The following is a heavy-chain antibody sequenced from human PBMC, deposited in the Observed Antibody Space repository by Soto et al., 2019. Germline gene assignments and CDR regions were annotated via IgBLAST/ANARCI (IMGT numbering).Heavy chain of an antibody. Sequence: HPGGSLRLSCAASGITVSTNYMSWVGQAPGKGLEWVSLISSGGSTYYADSVKARFTISRDNSKNTLYLQVNSLRADDTAVYYCARTLRGGNTGYAFDIWGQGTMVTVSS. J-gene: IGHJ3*02. D-gene: IGHD2-15*01. CDR3: ARTLRGGNTGYAFDI. CDR1: GITVSTNY. CDR2: ISSGGST. V-gene: IGHV3-66*01.